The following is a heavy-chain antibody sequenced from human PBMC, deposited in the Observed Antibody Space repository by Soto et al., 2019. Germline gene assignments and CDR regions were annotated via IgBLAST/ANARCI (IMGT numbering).Heavy chain of an antibody. CDR1: GYTFTSYG. J-gene: IGHJ1*01. CDR3: AMDYGDRPEYFKH. V-gene: IGHV1-18*04. D-gene: IGHD4-17*01. CDR2: ISPLKGRT. Sequence: QVQLVQSGPDLKRPGASMKVSCKASGYTFTSYGIRWVRQAPGQGLEWMAWISPLKGRTQYSQKAQGRVTLSTDTSSNTAYMETTTLRVDDTAVYYCAMDYGDRPEYFKHWGQGTLVTVS.